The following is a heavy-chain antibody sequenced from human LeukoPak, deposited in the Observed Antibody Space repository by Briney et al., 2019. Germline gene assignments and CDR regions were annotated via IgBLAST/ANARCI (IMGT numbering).Heavy chain of an antibody. CDR2: INHSGST. D-gene: IGHD6-13*01. Sequence: SETLSLTCAVYGRSFSGYYWSWIRQPPGKGLEWIGEINHSGSTNYNPSLKSRVTISVDTSKNQFSLTLSSVTAADTAVYYCARIAAAGTGWFDPWGQGTLVTVSS. V-gene: IGHV4-34*01. J-gene: IGHJ5*02. CDR1: GRSFSGYY. CDR3: ARIAAAGTGWFDP.